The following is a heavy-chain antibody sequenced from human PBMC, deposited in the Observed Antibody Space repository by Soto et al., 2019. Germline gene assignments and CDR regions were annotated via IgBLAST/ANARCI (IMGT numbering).Heavy chain of an antibody. CDR3: ARDGVPHGRDY. V-gene: IGHV3-7*01. Sequence: PGGSLRLSCAASGFTFRGHWMTWVRQAPGKGLEWVGNIKQDGSEKYYVDSVKGRFTTSRDNAKNSLYLQMNSLRVEDTAVYYCARDGVPHGRDYWGQGTLVTVSS. D-gene: IGHD2-2*01. CDR1: GFTFRGHW. CDR2: IKQDGSEK. J-gene: IGHJ4*02.